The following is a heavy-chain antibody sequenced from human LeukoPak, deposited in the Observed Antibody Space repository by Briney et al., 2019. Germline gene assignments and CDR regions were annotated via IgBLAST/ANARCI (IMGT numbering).Heavy chain of an antibody. CDR1: GFTFSTYS. J-gene: IGHJ4*02. D-gene: IGHD4-23*01. V-gene: IGHV3-21*06. CDR3: ARVTTVESFDY. CDR2: VISDSSYI. Sequence: PGGSLRLSCAASGFTFSTYSMSWVRQAPGKGLEWVSSVISDSSYIYYADSVKGRFTISRDNAKNSLYLQMNSLRAEDTAVYYCARVTTVESFDYWGQGTLVTVSS.